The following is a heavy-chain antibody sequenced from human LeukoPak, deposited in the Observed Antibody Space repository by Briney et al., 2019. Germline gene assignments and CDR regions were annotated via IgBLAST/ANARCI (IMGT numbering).Heavy chain of an antibody. Sequence: PSQTLSLTCTVSGGSISSGGYYWSWIRQHPGKGLEWIGYIYYSVSTYYNPSLKSRVTISVDTSKNQFSLKLSSVTAADTAVYYCARDRLAATGRWFDPWGQGTLVTVSS. D-gene: IGHD2-15*01. V-gene: IGHV4-31*03. J-gene: IGHJ5*02. CDR2: IYYSVST. CDR3: ARDRLAATGRWFDP. CDR1: GGSISSGGYY.